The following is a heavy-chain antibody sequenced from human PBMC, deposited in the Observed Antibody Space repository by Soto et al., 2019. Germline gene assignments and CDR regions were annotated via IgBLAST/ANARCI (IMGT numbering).Heavy chain of an antibody. CDR3: ARDRKGVASAPGGIDV. CDR1: GYTFTSYY. J-gene: IGHJ6*02. D-gene: IGHD3-10*01. Sequence: GASVKVSCKTSGYTFTSYYMHWVRQAPGQGLEWMGLINPRGGSTSYAQKFQGRVSITRDTSTSAVYMELNRLRSEDTAVYYCARDRKGVASAPGGIDVWGQGTTVTVSS. V-gene: IGHV1-46*01. CDR2: INPRGGST.